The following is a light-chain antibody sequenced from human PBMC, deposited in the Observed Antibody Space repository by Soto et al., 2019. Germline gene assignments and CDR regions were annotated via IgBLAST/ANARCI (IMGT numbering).Light chain of an antibody. CDR2: EVS. CDR1: SSDVGGYNY. J-gene: IGLJ2*01. V-gene: IGLV2-8*01. Sequence: QSALTQPPSASGSPGQSVTISCTGTSSDVGGYNYVSWYQQHPGKATKLMIYEVSKRPSGVPHRFSGSKSGNTASLTVSGLQAEEEADYYCSSYAGSSNLVFGGGTKVTVL. CDR3: SSYAGSSNLV.